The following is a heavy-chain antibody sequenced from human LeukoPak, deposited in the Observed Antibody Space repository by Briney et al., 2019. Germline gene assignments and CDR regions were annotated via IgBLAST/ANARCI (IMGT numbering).Heavy chain of an antibody. V-gene: IGHV3-7*01. Sequence: TGGSLRLSCAASGFTVSSNYMRWVRQAPGKGLEWVANIKQDGSDKYYVDSVKGRFTISRDNAKSSLYLQMNSLRAEDTAVYYCARDEGGSYYYFWGQGTLVAVSS. CDR2: IKQDGSDK. CDR3: ARDEGGSYYYF. J-gene: IGHJ4*02. D-gene: IGHD1-26*01. CDR1: GFTVSSNY.